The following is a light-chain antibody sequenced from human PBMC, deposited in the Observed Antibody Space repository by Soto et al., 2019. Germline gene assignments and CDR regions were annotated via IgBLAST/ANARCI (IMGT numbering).Light chain of an antibody. J-gene: IGLJ2*01. CDR1: GGAVGGYKL. CDR2: EVS. Sequence: QSALTQPPSASGSPEQPVTTSGTGPGGAVGGYKLVSGYQQHPGKAPKLMIHEVSNRPSGVPDRFSGSKSGNTASLTVSGLQAEDEADYYCSSYAGSNNFLVFGGGTKLTVL. CDR3: SSYAGSNNFLV. V-gene: IGLV2-8*01.